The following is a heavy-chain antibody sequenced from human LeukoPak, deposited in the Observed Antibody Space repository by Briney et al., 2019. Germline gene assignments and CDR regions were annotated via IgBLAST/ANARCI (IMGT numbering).Heavy chain of an antibody. CDR2: INPNTGGT. CDR3: ARGYCSSTSCSSYGDYWKPLDY. D-gene: IGHD2-2*01. Sequence: ASVRVSCKASGYSFTDYYIHWVRQAPGHGLEWMGWINPNTGGTNYAQKFQGRVTMTRDTSISTAYMELSRLRSDGTAVYYCARGYCSSTSCSSYGDYWKPLDYWGQGTLVTVSS. J-gene: IGHJ4*02. CDR1: GYSFTDYY. V-gene: IGHV1-2*02.